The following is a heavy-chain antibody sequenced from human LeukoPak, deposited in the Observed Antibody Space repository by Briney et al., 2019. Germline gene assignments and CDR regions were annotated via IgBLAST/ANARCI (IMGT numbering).Heavy chain of an antibody. Sequence: ASVKVSFTASGYTVTSYYMHWVRQAPGQGLEWMAILNPSGGSSNYAQKFQGRATLTRATSTGTVYMELSSLRSEDTAVYYCASVYKHGMDVWGQGTTVIVSS. D-gene: IGHD5-24*01. CDR3: ASVYKHGMDV. CDR1: GYTVTSYY. CDR2: LNPSGGSS. J-gene: IGHJ6*02. V-gene: IGHV1-46*01.